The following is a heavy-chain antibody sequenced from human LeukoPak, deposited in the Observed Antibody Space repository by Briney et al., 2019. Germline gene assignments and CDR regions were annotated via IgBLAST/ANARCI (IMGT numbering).Heavy chain of an antibody. CDR3: ARERYYYDSSGYYYVVDY. J-gene: IGHJ4*02. CDR1: GGSLSSYH. D-gene: IGHD3-22*01. V-gene: IGHV4-4*07. Sequence: SETLSLTCTVSGGSLSSYHWSWLRQPGGKGLERIGRIYTSGSTNYNPSLKSRVTMSVDTSKNQFSLKLSSVTAADTAVYYGARERYYYDSSGYYYVVDYWGQGTLVTVSS. CDR2: IYTSGST.